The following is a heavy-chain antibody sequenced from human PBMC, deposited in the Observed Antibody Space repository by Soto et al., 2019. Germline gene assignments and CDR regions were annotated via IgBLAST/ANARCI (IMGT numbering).Heavy chain of an antibody. D-gene: IGHD3-3*01. CDR3: ARVDFWTRYEKRASWFDP. CDR2: MDIKNDFT. Sequence: QVQLVQSGATVKSPGASVKVSCKASGYTFINKDITWVRQAAGQGLEWMGWMDIKNDFTVYAQKFKGRVTMTRDTSIDTAYMELSGLRPEDTAVYYCARVDFWTRYEKRASWFDPWGQGTLVTVSA. V-gene: IGHV1-8*01. J-gene: IGHJ5*02. CDR1: GYTFINKD.